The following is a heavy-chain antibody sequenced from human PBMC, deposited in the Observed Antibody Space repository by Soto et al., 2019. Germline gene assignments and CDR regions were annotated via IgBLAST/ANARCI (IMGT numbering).Heavy chain of an antibody. V-gene: IGHV4-34*01. D-gene: IGHD2-2*03. CDR1: GGSFSGYY. CDR3: ARGLDIVVVPAQAGHYFDY. J-gene: IGHJ4*02. Sequence: SETLSLTCAVYGGSFSGYYWSWIRRPPGKGLEWIGEINHSGSTNYNPSLKSRVTISVDTSKNQFSLKLSSVTAADTAVYYCARGLDIVVVPAQAGHYFDYWGQGTLVTVSS. CDR2: INHSGST.